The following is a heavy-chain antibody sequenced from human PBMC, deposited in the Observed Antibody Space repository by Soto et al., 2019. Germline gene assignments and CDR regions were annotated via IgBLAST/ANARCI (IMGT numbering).Heavy chain of an antibody. CDR1: GFTVSTKY. CDR3: ARDPWATDY. Sequence: EVQLVESGGGLVQPGGSLRLSCAASGFTVSTKYMSWVRQAPGKGLEWVSVIYSGGSTFYAASVRGRFTIARDNSKNTVHLQMNSLRAEDTAVYYCARDPWATDYWGQGTLVTVSS. D-gene: IGHD3-16*01. CDR2: IYSGGST. V-gene: IGHV3-66*01. J-gene: IGHJ4*02.